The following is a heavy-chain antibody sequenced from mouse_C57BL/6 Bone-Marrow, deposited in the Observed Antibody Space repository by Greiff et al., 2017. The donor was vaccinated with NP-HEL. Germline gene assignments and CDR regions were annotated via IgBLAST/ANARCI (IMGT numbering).Heavy chain of an antibody. CDR3: ARVFLPLFDY. J-gene: IGHJ2*01. V-gene: IGHV5-4*01. CDR1: GFTFSSYA. Sequence: EVHLVESGGGLVKPGGSLKLSCAASGFTFSSYAMSWVRQTPEKRLEWVATISDGGSYTYYPDNVKGRFTISRDHAKNNLYLQMSHLKSEDTAMYYCARVFLPLFDYWGQGTTLTVSS. CDR2: ISDGGSYT. D-gene: IGHD2-10*01.